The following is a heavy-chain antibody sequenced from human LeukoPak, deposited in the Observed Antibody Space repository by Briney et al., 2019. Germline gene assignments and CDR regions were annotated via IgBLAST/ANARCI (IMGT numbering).Heavy chain of an antibody. Sequence: GGFLRLSCAGSGFTFSTYGMSWVRQAPNKGLEWLSTISGSGDSTYYADSVKGRFTISRDNSKNTLFLQMNSLRAEDTAIYYCAKWQYYGSGDDYWGQGTLVTVSS. J-gene: IGHJ4*02. CDR1: GFTFSTYG. CDR2: ISGSGDST. D-gene: IGHD3-10*01. CDR3: AKWQYYGSGDDY. V-gene: IGHV3-23*01.